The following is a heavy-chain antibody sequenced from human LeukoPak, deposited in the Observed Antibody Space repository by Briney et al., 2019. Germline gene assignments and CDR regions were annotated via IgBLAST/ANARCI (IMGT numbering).Heavy chain of an antibody. CDR2: ISYDGNNE. V-gene: IGHV3-30-3*01. CDR1: GFTFSSYA. Sequence: QSGGSLRLSCAASGFTFSSYAMHWVRQAPGKGLEWVAVISYDGNNEYYADSVKGRFTISRDNSKNTLYLQMHSLRAEDTAVYYCARDIDIYLRITYAFDIWGQGTMVTVSS. CDR3: ARDIDIYLRITYAFDI. J-gene: IGHJ3*02. D-gene: IGHD2-2*02.